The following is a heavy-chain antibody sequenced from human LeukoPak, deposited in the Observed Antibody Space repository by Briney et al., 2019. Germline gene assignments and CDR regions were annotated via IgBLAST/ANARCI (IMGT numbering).Heavy chain of an antibody. CDR1: GYTFTSYD. D-gene: IGHD3-3*01. CDR3: ARDRAYTIFGVVISEGIDY. Sequence: ASVKVSCKASGYTFTSYDINWVRQATGQGLEWMGWMNPNSGNTGYAQKFQGRVTMTRDMSTSTVYMELSSLRSEDTAVYYCARDRAYTIFGVVISEGIDYWGQGTLVTVSS. V-gene: IGHV1-8*01. J-gene: IGHJ4*02. CDR2: MNPNSGNT.